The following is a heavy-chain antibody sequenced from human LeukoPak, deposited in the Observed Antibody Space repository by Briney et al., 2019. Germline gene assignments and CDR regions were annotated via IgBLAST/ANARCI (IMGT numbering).Heavy chain of an antibody. J-gene: IGHJ4*02. CDR2: IYYSGST. CDR1: GDSISSYY. CDR3: ARSAQLERRGYFDY. V-gene: IGHV4-59*01. Sequence: SETLSLTCTVSGDSISSYYWSWIRQPPGKGLEWIGYIYYSGSTNYNPSFKSRVTISVDTSKNQFSLKLSSVTAADTAVYYCARSAQLERRGYFDYWGQGTLVTVSS. D-gene: IGHD1-1*01.